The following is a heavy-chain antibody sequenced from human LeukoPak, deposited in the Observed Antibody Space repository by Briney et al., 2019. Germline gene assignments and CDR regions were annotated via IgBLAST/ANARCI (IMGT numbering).Heavy chain of an antibody. CDR3: AELGITMIGDV. CDR2: ISGSGDST. V-gene: IGHV3-23*01. Sequence: GGSLRLSCAASGFTFAGYAMTWVRQAPGKGLEWVSAISGSGDSTYYADSVKGRFTISRDNSKNSLYLQMNSLRAEDTAVYYCAELGITMIGDVWGKGTTVTISS. D-gene: IGHD3-10*02. CDR1: GFTFAGYA. J-gene: IGHJ6*04.